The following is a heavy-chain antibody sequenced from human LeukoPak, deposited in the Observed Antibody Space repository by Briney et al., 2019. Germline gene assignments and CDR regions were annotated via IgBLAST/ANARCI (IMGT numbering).Heavy chain of an antibody. CDR3: AREIGPRQLHLWGSAFDY. CDR1: GYTFINYY. V-gene: IGHV1-46*01. D-gene: IGHD5-18*01. Sequence: ASVKVSCKASGYTFINYYMHWVRQAPGQGLEWMGIINPSGGTTSYAQNFQGRVTMTRDTSTSTVYMELSSLRSEDTAVYYCAREIGPRQLHLWGSAFDYWGQGTLFTVSS. CDR2: INPSGGTT. J-gene: IGHJ4*02.